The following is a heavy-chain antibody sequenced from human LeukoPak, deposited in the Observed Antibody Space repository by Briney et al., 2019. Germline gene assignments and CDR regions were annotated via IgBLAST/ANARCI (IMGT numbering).Heavy chain of an antibody. Sequence: GGSLRLSCAASGFTFSSYWMSWVRQAPGKGLEWVAVISYDGSNKYYADSVKGRFTISRDNSKNTLYLQMNSLRAEDTAVYYCARAPRGYCSGGSCYLFDYWGQGTLVTVSS. CDR3: ARAPRGYCSGGSCYLFDY. CDR1: GFTFSSYW. J-gene: IGHJ4*02. V-gene: IGHV3-30*03. CDR2: ISYDGSNK. D-gene: IGHD2-15*01.